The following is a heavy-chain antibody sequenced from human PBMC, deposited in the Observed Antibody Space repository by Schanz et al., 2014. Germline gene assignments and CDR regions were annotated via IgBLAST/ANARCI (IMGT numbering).Heavy chain of an antibody. CDR1: GITFSSHS. CDR3: AKGPYYYYYMDV. CDR2: ITYNGGTI. V-gene: IGHV3-48*01. J-gene: IGHJ6*03. Sequence: EVHLVESGGGLVQPGGSLRLSCAASGITFSSHSFNWVRQAPGKGLEWISYITYNGGTIYYADSVKGRFTISRDNAKNSLYLEMNSLRAEDTALYYCAKGPYYYYYMDVWGNGTTVTVSS.